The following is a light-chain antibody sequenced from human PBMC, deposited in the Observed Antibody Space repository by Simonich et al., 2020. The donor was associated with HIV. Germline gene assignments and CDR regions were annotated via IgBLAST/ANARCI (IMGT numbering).Light chain of an antibody. CDR1: SSDVGGYDY. J-gene: IGLJ2*01. CDR3: SSYTSSSTLV. V-gene: IGLV2-14*03. Sequence: QSALTQPASVSGSPGQSVPIPCTGTSSDVGGYDYVSCYQQHPGKAPKLVIYDVNNRPAGVPDRFSGSKSGNTASLTISGLQAEDEADYYCSSYTSSSTLVFGGGTKLTVL. CDR2: DVN.